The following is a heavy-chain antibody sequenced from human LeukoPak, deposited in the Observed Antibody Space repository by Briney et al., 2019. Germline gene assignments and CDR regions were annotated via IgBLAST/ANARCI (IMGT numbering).Heavy chain of an antibody. J-gene: IGHJ4*02. D-gene: IGHD4-17*01. Sequence: ASVKVSCKGSGYTFTGYYMHWVRQAPGQGLEWMGWINPNSGGTNYAQKFQGRVTMTRDTSISTAYLELSRLRSDDTAVYCCAREVGYGDYVPDYWGQGTLVTVSS. CDR1: GYTFTGYY. V-gene: IGHV1-2*02. CDR3: AREVGYGDYVPDY. CDR2: INPNSGGT.